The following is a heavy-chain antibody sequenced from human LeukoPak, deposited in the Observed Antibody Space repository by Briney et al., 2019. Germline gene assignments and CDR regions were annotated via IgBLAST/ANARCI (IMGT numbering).Heavy chain of an antibody. J-gene: IGHJ5*02. V-gene: IGHV4-34*01. Sequence: PSETLSLTCTVSGGSISGYYWSWIRQPPGKKLEWIGEINHSGSTNYNPSLKSRVTISVDTSKNQFSLKLSSVTAADTAVYYCARGWGHIVVVIASTPKWFDPWGQGTLVTVSS. D-gene: IGHD2-21*01. CDR3: ARGWGHIVVVIASTPKWFDP. CDR1: GGSISGYY. CDR2: INHSGST.